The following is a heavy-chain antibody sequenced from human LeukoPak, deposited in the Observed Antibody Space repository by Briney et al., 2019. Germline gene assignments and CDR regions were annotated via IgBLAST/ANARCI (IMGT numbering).Heavy chain of an antibody. CDR1: GFTFSNYG. Sequence: QPGGSLRPSCAASGFTFSNYGMSWVRQAPGRGLEWVSVIRSGSGTTYYADSVKGRFTISRDNSKNTLYLQMNSLRAEDTAVYFCAKSRNLLPFDYWGQGTLVTVSS. J-gene: IGHJ4*02. D-gene: IGHD2-15*01. CDR3: AKSRNLLPFDY. CDR2: IRSGSGTT. V-gene: IGHV3-23*01.